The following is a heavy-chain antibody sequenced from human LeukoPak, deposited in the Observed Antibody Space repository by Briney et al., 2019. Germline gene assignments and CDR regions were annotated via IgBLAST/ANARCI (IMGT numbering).Heavy chain of an antibody. V-gene: IGHV4-39*01. D-gene: IGHD1-26*01. CDR1: GGSIISSGYN. J-gene: IGHJ4*02. Sequence: RSSETLSLTCTVSGGSIISSGYNWGWIRQPPGKGLEWIGTLYDTGSTNYNPSLESRVIISVDTSNNQFSLKLSTVTAADTAVYFCARRVRGSYSDYWSQGTLVTVSS. CDR3: ARRVRGSYSDY. CDR2: LYDTGST.